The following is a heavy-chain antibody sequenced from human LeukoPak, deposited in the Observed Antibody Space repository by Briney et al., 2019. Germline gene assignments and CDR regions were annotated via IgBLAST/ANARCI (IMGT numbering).Heavy chain of an antibody. CDR2: IHEDGSDK. V-gene: IGHV3-7*01. D-gene: IGHD3-22*01. CDR3: AKDFYYDSSGYYPFDY. CDR1: GFTFSRHW. Sequence: GGSLRLSCAASGFTFSRHWMNWVRQAPGKGLEWVANIHEDGSDKYYVDSVKGRFTISRDNAKNSLYLQMNSLRAEDTAVYYCAKDFYYDSSGYYPFDYWGQGTLVTVSS. J-gene: IGHJ4*02.